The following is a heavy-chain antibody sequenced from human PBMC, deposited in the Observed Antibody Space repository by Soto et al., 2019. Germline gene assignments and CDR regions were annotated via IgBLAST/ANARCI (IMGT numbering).Heavy chain of an antibody. V-gene: IGHV3-21*01. CDR2: ISSSSSYI. CDR1: GFTFSSYS. D-gene: IGHD2-15*01. Sequence: GGSLRLSCAASGFTFSSYSVNWVRQAPGKGLEWVSSISSSSSYIYYADSVKGRFTISRDNAKNSLYLQMNSLRAEDTAVYYCARDTGYCSGGSCYIHWFDPWGQGTLVTVSS. J-gene: IGHJ5*02. CDR3: ARDTGYCSGGSCYIHWFDP.